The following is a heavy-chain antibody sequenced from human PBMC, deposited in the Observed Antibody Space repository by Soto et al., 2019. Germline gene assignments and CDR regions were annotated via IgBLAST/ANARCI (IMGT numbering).Heavy chain of an antibody. CDR2: IYSGGST. Sequence: EVQLVESGGGLVQPGGSLRLSCAASGFTVSSNYMSWVRQAPGKGLEWVSVIYSGGSTYYADSVNGRFTISRHNSKNTPYRETNRLRAEDTAVYYCARASGFSSGQQYYYYYYTDVWGKGTTVTVSS. CDR1: GFTVSSNY. D-gene: IGHD3-3*01. J-gene: IGHJ6*03. CDR3: ARASGFSSGQQYYYYYYTDV. V-gene: IGHV3-53*04.